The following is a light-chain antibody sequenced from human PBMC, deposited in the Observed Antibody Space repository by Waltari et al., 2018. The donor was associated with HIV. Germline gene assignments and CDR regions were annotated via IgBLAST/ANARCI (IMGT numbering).Light chain of an antibody. CDR1: QDITNY. CDR2: DAS. Sequence: DIQRTQSPSSLSASVGDRVTITCQASQDITNYLNWYQPKPGKAPKLLIYDASILEIGVASRFSGSGSGTEFTLTISSLQPEDIGTYYCQQYDILYSFGQGTKVELK. CDR3: QQYDILYS. V-gene: IGKV1-33*01. J-gene: IGKJ2*03.